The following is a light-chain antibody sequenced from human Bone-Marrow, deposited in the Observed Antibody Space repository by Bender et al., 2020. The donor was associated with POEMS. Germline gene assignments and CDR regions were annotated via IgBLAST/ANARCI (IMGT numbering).Light chain of an antibody. CDR1: SDDVGGYNY. CDR3: CSYSDGRTLV. CDR2: EVT. V-gene: IGLV2-8*01. J-gene: IGLJ2*01. Sequence: QSALTQPPSASGSPGQSVTISCTGTSDDVGGYNYVSWYQHHPGKAPKLIIYEVTKRPSGVPDRFSGSKSGNTASLTVSGLQAEDEADYYCCSYSDGRTLVFGGGTKLTVL.